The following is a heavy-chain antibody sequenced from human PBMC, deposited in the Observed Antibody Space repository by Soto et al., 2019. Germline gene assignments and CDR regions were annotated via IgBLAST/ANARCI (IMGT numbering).Heavy chain of an antibody. D-gene: IGHD2-2*01. V-gene: IGHV4-30-4*01. CDR2: IYYSGST. Sequence: QVPLQESGPGLVKPSQTRSLTCTVSGGSISSGDYYWSWIRQPPGKGLEWIGYIYYSGSTYYHPSLKSRVTISVATSKNQCSLKLSSVTAADTAVYYCARAPNTYQLPMDVWGQGTTVTVSS. CDR1: GGSISSGDYY. CDR3: ARAPNTYQLPMDV. J-gene: IGHJ6*02.